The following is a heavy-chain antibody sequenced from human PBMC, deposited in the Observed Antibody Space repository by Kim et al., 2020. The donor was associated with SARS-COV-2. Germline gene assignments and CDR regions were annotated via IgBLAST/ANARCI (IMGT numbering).Heavy chain of an antibody. CDR3: ARHPHPTFGYSSSWYTRDAFYI. V-gene: IGHV4-59*08. CDR1: GGSISSYY. Sequence: SETLSLTCTVSGGSISSYYWSWIRQPPGKGLEWIGYIYYSGSTNYNPSLKSRVTISVDTSKNQFSLKLSSVTAADTAVYYCARHPHPTFGYSSSWYTRDAFYIWGQGTMVTVSS. CDR2: IYYSGST. J-gene: IGHJ3*02. D-gene: IGHD6-13*01.